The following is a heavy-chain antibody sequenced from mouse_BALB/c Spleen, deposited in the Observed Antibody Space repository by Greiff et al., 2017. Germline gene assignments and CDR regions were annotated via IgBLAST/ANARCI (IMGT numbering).Heavy chain of an antibody. Sequence: EVKLVESGGGLVQPGGSLKLSCAASGFTFSSYTMSWVRQTPEKRLEWVAYISNGGGSTYYPDTVKGRFTISRDNAKNTLYLQMSSLKSEDTAMYYCARGDSSGYDLAYWGQGTLVTVSA. D-gene: IGHD3-2*01. CDR3: ARGDSSGYDLAY. CDR1: GFTFSSYT. CDR2: ISNGGGST. J-gene: IGHJ3*01. V-gene: IGHV5-12-2*01.